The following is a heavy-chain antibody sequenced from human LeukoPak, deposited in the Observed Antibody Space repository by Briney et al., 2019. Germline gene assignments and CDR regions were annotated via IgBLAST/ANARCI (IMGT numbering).Heavy chain of an antibody. CDR1: DGSISRRTYY. Sequence: SETLSLTCTVSDGSISRRTYYWGWIRQPPGKGLEWIGSISYSGSTSYNPSLKSRFTISIDTSKNQFSLRLSSVTAADTAVYYCARYEGGTMFDYWGQGTLVAVSS. V-gene: IGHV4-39*01. J-gene: IGHJ4*02. D-gene: IGHD1-26*01. CDR3: ARYEGGTMFDY. CDR2: ISYSGST.